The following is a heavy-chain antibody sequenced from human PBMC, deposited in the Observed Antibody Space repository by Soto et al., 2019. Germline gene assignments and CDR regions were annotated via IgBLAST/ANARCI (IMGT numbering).Heavy chain of an antibody. V-gene: IGHV3-74*01. Sequence: EVQLVESGGGLVQPGGSLRLSCAASGFTFSNDWMHWVRQAPGKWLVWVSRINSDGTTTNYADSVKCRFTISRDNDKNTLYLKTSSLRAKETAIYYCPVARTSGRNWFYPWGQGTLVTVSS. J-gene: IGHJ5*02. CDR2: INSDGTTT. CDR1: GFTFSNDW. D-gene: IGHD6-6*01. CDR3: PVARTSGRNWFYP.